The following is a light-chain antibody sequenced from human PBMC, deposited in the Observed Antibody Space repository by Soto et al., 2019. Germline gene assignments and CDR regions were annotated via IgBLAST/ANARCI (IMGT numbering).Light chain of an antibody. CDR2: RAS. CDR3: QQDNNWPYT. CDR1: QHVSSN. V-gene: IGKV3-15*01. Sequence: EIVMTQSPATLSVSPGGSATLSCRASQHVSSNFAWYRQKPGQAPTLLIYRASTRATGIPARFSGSGSGTESTLTISSRQSEDFAVYYCQQDNNWPYTFGQGTKLEIK. J-gene: IGKJ2*01.